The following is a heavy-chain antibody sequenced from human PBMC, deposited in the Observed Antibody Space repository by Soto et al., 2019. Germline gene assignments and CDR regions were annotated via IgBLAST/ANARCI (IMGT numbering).Heavy chain of an antibody. J-gene: IGHJ4*02. CDR2: IYYSGST. D-gene: IGHD6-6*01. CDR3: AGDEYSSSQASY. V-gene: IGHV4-39*02. CDR1: GGSISSSSYY. Sequence: QLQLQESGPGLVKPSETLSLTCTVSGGSISSSSYYWGWIRQPPGKGLEWIGSIYYSGSTYYNPSLKSRVTISVDTSKNQFSLKLSSVTAADTAVYYCAGDEYSSSQASYWGQGTLVTVSS.